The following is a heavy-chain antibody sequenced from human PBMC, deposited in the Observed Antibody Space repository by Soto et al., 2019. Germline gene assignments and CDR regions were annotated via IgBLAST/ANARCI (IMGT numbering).Heavy chain of an antibody. V-gene: IGHV1-8*01. CDR3: ARAPDYYDSSGYSNWFDP. D-gene: IGHD3-22*01. CDR1: GYTFTSYD. J-gene: IGHJ5*02. Sequence: ASVKVSCKASGYTFTSYDINWVRQATGQGLEWMGWMNPNSGNTGYAQKFQGRVTMTRNTSISTAYMELSSLRSEDTAVYYCARAPDYYDSSGYSNWFDPWGQGTLVTVSS. CDR2: MNPNSGNT.